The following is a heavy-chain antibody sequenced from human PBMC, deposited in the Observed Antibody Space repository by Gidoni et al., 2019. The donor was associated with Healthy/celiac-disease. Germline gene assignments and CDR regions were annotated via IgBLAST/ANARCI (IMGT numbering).Heavy chain of an antibody. J-gene: IGHJ4*02. Sequence: EVQLVESGGGMVQPGGSLKLSCEASGFTFSGPAMHWVRQASGKGLEWFGRIRRKANSYATAYAASVKGRFTISRDDSNHTAYLQMNSLKTEDTAVYYCRRWDTIDYWGQGTLVTVSS. CDR2: IRRKANSYAT. CDR3: RRWDTIDY. CDR1: GFTFSGPA. V-gene: IGHV3-73*02. D-gene: IGHD1-26*01.